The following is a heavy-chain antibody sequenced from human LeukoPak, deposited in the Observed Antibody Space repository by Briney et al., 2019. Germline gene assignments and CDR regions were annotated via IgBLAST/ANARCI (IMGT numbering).Heavy chain of an antibody. J-gene: IGHJ4*02. Sequence: GGSLRLSCAASGFTFSTYAMSRVRQAPEKGLEWVSGISDGGGNTYYADSVKGRFTISRDYSKNILYLQMNSLRAEDTALYYCARGIRSPDYWGQGTLVTVSS. D-gene: IGHD2-15*01. CDR1: GFTFSTYA. CDR2: ISDGGGNT. CDR3: ARGIRSPDY. V-gene: IGHV3-23*01.